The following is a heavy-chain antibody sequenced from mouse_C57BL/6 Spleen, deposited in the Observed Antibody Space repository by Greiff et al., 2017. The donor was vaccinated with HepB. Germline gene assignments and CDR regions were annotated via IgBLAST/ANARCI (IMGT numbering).Heavy chain of an antibody. CDR2: ISSGSSTI. Sequence: EVKLVESGGGLVKPGGSLKLSCAASGFTFSDYGMHWVRQAPEKGLEWVAYISSGSSTIYYADTVKGRFTISRDNAKNTLFLQMTSLRSEDTAMYYCARHDYVGYFDYWGQGTTLTVSS. D-gene: IGHD2-4*01. V-gene: IGHV5-17*01. CDR1: GFTFSDYG. CDR3: ARHDYVGYFDY. J-gene: IGHJ2*01.